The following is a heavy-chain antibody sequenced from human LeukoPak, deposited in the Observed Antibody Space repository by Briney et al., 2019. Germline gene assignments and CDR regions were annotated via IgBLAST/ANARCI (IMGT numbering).Heavy chain of an antibody. CDR1: GDSISSGSYY. CDR2: IYGRGGS. CDR3: ARHEASGLLYGSGSSPDY. V-gene: IGHV4-61*02. Sequence: SQTLSLTCTVSGDSISSGSYYWSWIRQPAGKGLEWIGRIYGRGGSNYNPSLKSRVTISVDTSKNQFSLKLSSVTAADTAVYYCARHEASGLLYGSGSSPDYWGQGTLVTVSS. J-gene: IGHJ4*02. D-gene: IGHD3-10*01.